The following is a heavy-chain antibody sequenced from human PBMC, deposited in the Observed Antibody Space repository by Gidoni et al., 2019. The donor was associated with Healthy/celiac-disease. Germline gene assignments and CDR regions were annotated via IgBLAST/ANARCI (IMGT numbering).Heavy chain of an antibody. Sequence: QITLKASCPTLLNPTQSLTPTCTFSGFSLSTSVVGVGWIRQPPGKALEWLALIYWDDDKRYSPSLKSRLTITKDTSKNHVVLTMTNMDPVDTATYYCAHRGDHEYGFWGQGALVTVSS. CDR2: IYWDDDK. CDR3: AHRGDHEYGF. J-gene: IGHJ4*02. CDR1: GFSLSTSVVG. D-gene: IGHD4-17*01. V-gene: IGHV2-5*02.